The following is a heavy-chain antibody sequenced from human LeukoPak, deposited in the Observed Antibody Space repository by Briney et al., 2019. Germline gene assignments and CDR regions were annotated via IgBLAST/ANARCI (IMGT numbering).Heavy chain of an antibody. V-gene: IGHV3-30*02. J-gene: IGHJ4*02. CDR1: GFTFSTYG. D-gene: IGHD3-22*01. CDR2: IRYDGRNK. Sequence: GGSLRLSCAASGFTFSTYGMHWVRQAPGKGLEWVAFIRYDGRNKYYADSVKGRFTISRDNSKNTLYLQMNSLRAEDTAVYYCAKTMIVVDAIDYWGQGTLVTVSS. CDR3: AKTMIVVDAIDY.